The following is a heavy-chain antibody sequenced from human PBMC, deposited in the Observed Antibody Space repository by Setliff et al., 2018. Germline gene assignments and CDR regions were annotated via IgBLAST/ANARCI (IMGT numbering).Heavy chain of an antibody. Sequence: SETLSLTCAVYGGSFSGYYWSWIRQPPGKGLEWIGSIYYSGSTYYNPSLKSRVTISVDTSKNQFSLKLSSVTAADTAVYYCARERMYYNFWSGYSDYWGQGTLVTGS. D-gene: IGHD3-3*01. V-gene: IGHV4-34*01. CDR1: GGSFSGYY. CDR3: ARERMYYNFWSGYSDY. J-gene: IGHJ4*02. CDR2: IYYSGST.